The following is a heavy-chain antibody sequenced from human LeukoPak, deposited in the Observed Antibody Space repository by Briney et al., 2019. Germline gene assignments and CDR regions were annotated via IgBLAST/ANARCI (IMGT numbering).Heavy chain of an antibody. V-gene: IGHV3-21*01. Sequence: PGGSLRLSCAASGFTFSSYNMNWVRQAPGKGLEWVSYMSGSSNYIYYADSVKGRFIISRDNAKNSLYLQMNSLRAEDTAVYYCAREQDTTPDFWGQGTLVTVSS. CDR3: AREQDTTPDF. CDR2: MSGSSNYI. D-gene: IGHD1-1*01. CDR1: GFTFSSYN. J-gene: IGHJ4*02.